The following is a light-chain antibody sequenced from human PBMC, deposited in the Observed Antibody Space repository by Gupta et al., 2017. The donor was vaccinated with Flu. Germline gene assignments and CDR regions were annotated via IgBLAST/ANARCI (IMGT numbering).Light chain of an antibody. J-gene: IGLJ2*01. CDR3: SSYTSSAVI. CDR2: EVS. V-gene: IGLV2-14*01. CDR1: SSDVGGYKY. Sequence: ITNSCTGTSSDVGGYKYVSWYQQHPGKAPKLMIYEVSNRPSGVSNRFTGSKSANTASLTISGLQAEDEADYYCSSYTSSAVIFGGGTKLTVL.